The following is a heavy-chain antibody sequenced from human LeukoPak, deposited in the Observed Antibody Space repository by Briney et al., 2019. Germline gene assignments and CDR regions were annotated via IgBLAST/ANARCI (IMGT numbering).Heavy chain of an antibody. D-gene: IGHD6-19*01. Sequence: PSQTLSLTGTVSGVSISSGGYYWSWIRQHPGKGLEWIGYIYYSGSTYYNPSLKSRVTISVDTSKNQFSLKLSSVTAADTAVYYCARVVAVAEHIDYWGQGTLVTVSS. CDR3: ARVVAVAEHIDY. CDR2: IYYSGST. V-gene: IGHV4-31*03. J-gene: IGHJ4*02. CDR1: GVSISSGGYY.